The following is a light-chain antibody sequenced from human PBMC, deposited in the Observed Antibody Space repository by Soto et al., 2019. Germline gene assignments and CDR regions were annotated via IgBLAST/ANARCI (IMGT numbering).Light chain of an antibody. J-gene: IGKJ1*01. V-gene: IGKV1-39*01. CDR3: QQSYSTPPWT. CDR2: AAS. CDR1: QDIRND. Sequence: IHLTQSQCSLSAYVGDRVTITCRASQDIRNDLGGYQQKPGKAPKLLIYAASSLQSGVPSRFSGGGSGTNFTLTIISLQPADFAAYYCQQSYSTPPWTFGQGTKVDIK.